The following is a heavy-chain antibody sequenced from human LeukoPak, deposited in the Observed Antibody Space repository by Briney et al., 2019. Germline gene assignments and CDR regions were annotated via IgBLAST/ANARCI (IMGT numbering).Heavy chain of an antibody. V-gene: IGHV3-48*03. J-gene: IGHJ5*02. Sequence: GGSLRLSCAASGFTFSSYEMNWVRQAPGKGLEWVSYISSSGSTIYYADSVKGRFTISRDNAKNSLYLQMNSLRAEDTAVYYCARDSSGYFHWFDPWGQGTQVTVSS. CDR1: GFTFSSYE. CDR2: ISSSGSTI. D-gene: IGHD3-22*01. CDR3: ARDSSGYFHWFDP.